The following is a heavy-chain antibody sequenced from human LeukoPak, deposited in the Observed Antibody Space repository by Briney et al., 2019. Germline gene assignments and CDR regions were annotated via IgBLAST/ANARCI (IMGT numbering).Heavy chain of an antibody. CDR3: ARDLYDFWRGPQNPTVAFDP. J-gene: IGHJ5*02. V-gene: IGHV4-38-2*02. D-gene: IGHD3-3*01. CDR1: GYSISSGYY. CDR2: IYHSGST. Sequence: SETLSLTCTVSGYSISSGYYWGWIRQPPGKGLEWIGRIYHSGSTYYNPSPKSRVTTSLETSKNKFSLKLSSVTAADTAVYYCARDLYDFWRGPQNPTVAFDPWGQGTLVTVSS.